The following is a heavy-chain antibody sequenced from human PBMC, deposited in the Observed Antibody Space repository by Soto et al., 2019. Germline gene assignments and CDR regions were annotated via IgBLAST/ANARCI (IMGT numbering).Heavy chain of an antibody. CDR3: AGRLTTAASLDY. CDR2: VHGGGST. V-gene: IGHV3-53*01. D-gene: IGHD3-16*01. CDR1: GFTVSNNH. J-gene: IGHJ4*02. Sequence: VQLVESGGGLIQPGGSLRLSCAASGFTVSNNHMTWVRQAAGKGLELVSFVHGGGSTSYADSVKGRFTISRDNSKNTLYLQMDSLRAEGTAIYYGAGRLTTAASLDYWGRGTLVTVSS.